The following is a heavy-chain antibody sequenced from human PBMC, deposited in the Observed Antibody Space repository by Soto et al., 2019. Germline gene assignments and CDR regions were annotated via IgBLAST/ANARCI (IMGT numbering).Heavy chain of an antibody. V-gene: IGHV3-30*03. CDR1: GFTFSSYG. CDR3: TPLGSGFHI. Sequence: GGSLRLSCAASGFTFSSYGMHWVRQAPGKGLEWVAVISYDGSNKYYADSVKGRFTISRDNSKNTLYLQMNSLRAEDTAVYYCTPLGSGFHIWGQGTMVTVSS. J-gene: IGHJ3*02. D-gene: IGHD2-15*01. CDR2: ISYDGSNK.